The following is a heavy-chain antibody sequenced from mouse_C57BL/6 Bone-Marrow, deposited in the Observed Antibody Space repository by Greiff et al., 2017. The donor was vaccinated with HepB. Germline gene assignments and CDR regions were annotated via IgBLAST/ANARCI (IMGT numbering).Heavy chain of an antibody. CDR1: GFTFSDYY. CDR2: ISNGGGST. J-gene: IGHJ1*03. CDR3: ARHRRDYGSRDWYFDV. Sequence: EVKLVESGGGLVQPGGSLKLSCAASGFTFSDYYMYWVRQTPEKRLEWVAYISNGGGSTYYPDTVKGRFTISRDNAKNTLYLQMSRLKSEDTAMYYCARHRRDYGSRDWYFDVWGTGTTVTVSS. D-gene: IGHD1-1*01. V-gene: IGHV5-12*01.